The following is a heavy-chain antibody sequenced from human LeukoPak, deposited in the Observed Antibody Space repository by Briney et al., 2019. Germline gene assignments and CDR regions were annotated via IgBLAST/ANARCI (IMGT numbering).Heavy chain of an antibody. V-gene: IGHV4-34*01. CDR1: GGSFSGYY. Sequence: SETLSLTCAVYGGSFSGYYWSWIRQPPGKGLEWIGEINHSGSTNYNPSLKSRVTISVDTSKNQFSLKLSSVTAADTAVYYCARGGSGSYDPSVQPEQNWFDPWGQGTLVTVSS. CDR3: ARGGSGSYDPSVQPEQNWFDP. D-gene: IGHD3-10*01. CDR2: INHSGST. J-gene: IGHJ5*02.